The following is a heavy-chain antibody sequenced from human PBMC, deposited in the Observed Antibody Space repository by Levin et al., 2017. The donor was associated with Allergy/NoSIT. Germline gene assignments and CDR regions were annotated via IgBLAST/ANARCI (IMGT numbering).Heavy chain of an antibody. CDR1: GGSISSYY. D-gene: IGHD6-13*01. CDR3: ARPSSSWPYYFDY. V-gene: IGHV4-59*01. Sequence: SETLSLTCTVSGGSISSYYWSWIRQPPGKGLEWIGYIYYSGSTSYKPSLKSRVTISVDTSKNQFSLKLSSVTAADTAMYYCARPSSSWPYYFDYWGQGALVTVSS. CDR2: IYYSGST. J-gene: IGHJ4*02.